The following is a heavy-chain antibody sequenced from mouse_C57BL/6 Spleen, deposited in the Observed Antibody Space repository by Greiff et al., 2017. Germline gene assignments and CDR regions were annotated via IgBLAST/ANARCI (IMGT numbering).Heavy chain of an antibody. CDR1: GYAFTNYL. Sequence: QVQLQQSGAELVRPGTSVKVSCKASGYAFTNYLIEWVKQRPGQGLEWIGVINPGSGGTNYNEKFKGKATLTADKSSSTAYMQLSSLTSEDSAVYFCARWGDGYYGGYFDYWGQGTTLTVSS. CDR3: ARWGDGYYGGYFDY. CDR2: INPGSGGT. V-gene: IGHV1-54*01. J-gene: IGHJ2*01. D-gene: IGHD2-3*01.